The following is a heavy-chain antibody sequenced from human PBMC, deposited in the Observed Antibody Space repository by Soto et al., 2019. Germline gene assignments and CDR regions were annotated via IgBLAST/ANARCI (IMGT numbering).Heavy chain of an antibody. D-gene: IGHD6-13*01. Sequence: QVQLVECGGGVVQPGRSLRLSCAASGFTFSSYAMHWVRQAPGKGLEWLAVISYDASNKYYADSVKGRFTISRDNSKNTLYLQMNSLRAEDTAVYYCARGYSSSSAAFDYWGQGTLVTVSS. J-gene: IGHJ4*02. CDR3: ARGYSSSSAAFDY. CDR2: ISYDASNK. V-gene: IGHV3-30-3*01. CDR1: GFTFSSYA.